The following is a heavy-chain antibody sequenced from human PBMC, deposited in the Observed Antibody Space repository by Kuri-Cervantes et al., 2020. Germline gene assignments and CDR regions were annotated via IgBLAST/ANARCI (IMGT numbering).Heavy chain of an antibody. CDR2: ISWNSDNI. CDR3: AKDNGVGQWLVVGFDI. CDR1: GFIYDDYA. Sequence: GGSLRLSCTASGFIYDDYAMHWVRQVPGKGLEWVSGISWNSDNIAYADSVKGRFTISRDNAKNSLYLQMNSLRAEDTALYYCAKDNGVGQWLVVGFDIWGQGTMVTVSS. J-gene: IGHJ3*02. V-gene: IGHV3-9*01. D-gene: IGHD6-19*01.